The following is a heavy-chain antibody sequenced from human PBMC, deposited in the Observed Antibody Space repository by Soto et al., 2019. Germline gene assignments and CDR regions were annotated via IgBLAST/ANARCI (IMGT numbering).Heavy chain of an antibody. Sequence: PGWSLRLSCAASGFTLSNYGMHWVRQAPGRGLEWVAFISYDGSNEYYADSVKGRFTISRDNSKNTLYMQMTSLRTEDTAVYYCAKPHCNSTSCYPNYYYYYGMDVWGQGTTVTVSS. CDR1: GFTLSNYG. D-gene: IGHD2-2*01. CDR2: ISYDGSNE. V-gene: IGHV3-30*18. CDR3: AKPHCNSTSCYPNYYYYYGMDV. J-gene: IGHJ6*02.